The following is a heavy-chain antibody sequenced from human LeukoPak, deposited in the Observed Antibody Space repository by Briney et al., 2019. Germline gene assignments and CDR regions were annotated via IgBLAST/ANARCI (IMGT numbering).Heavy chain of an antibody. CDR2: MNPNSGNT. Sequence: ASVKVSCKASGYTFTSYDINWVRQATGQGLVWMGWMNPNSGNTGYAQKFQGRVTMTRNTSISTAYMELSSLRSEDTAVYYCARGRGFEPSFDYWGQGTLVTVSS. D-gene: IGHD3-10*01. J-gene: IGHJ4*02. CDR1: GYTFTSYD. V-gene: IGHV1-8*01. CDR3: ARGRGFEPSFDY.